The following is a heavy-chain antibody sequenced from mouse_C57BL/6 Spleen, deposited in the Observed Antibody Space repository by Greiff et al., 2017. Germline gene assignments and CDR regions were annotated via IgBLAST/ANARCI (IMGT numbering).Heavy chain of an antibody. J-gene: IGHJ2*01. Sequence: QVQLQQPGAELVKPGASVKLSCKASGYTFTSYWMHWVKQRPGQGLEWIGMIHPNSGSTNYNEKFKSKATLTVDKSSSTAYMQLSSLTSEDSAVYYCARHGSTYYFDYGGQGTTLTVAS. CDR3: ARHGSTYYFDY. D-gene: IGHD1-1*01. CDR1: GYTFTSYW. V-gene: IGHV1-64*01. CDR2: IHPNSGST.